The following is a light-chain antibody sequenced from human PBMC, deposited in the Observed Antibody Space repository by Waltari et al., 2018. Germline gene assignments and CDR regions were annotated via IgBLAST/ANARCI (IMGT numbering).Light chain of an antibody. CDR3: QMYVRLPVT. CDR2: DTS. V-gene: IGKV3-20*01. Sequence: EIVLTQSPGTLSLSPGERATLSCRASQSVGRSLAWYQRKPGQAPRLLIYDTSNRATGIPERFRGSGSGTDFSLTISRLEPEDFAVYYCQMYVRLPVTFGQGTKVEIK. J-gene: IGKJ1*01. CDR1: QSVGRS.